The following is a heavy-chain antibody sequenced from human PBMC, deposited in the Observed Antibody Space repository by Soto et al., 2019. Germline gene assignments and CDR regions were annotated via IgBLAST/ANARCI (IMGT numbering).Heavy chain of an antibody. CDR2: INSDGSST. D-gene: IGHD2-2*01. J-gene: IGHJ4*02. V-gene: IGHV3-74*01. CDR1: GYTFCSYW. Sequence: GGSLRLSCAASGYTFCSYWMHWVRQARGKGLVWVSRINSDGSSTSYADSVKGRFTISRDNAKNTLYLQMNSLRAEDTAVYYCASWHAVRRYFDYWGQGTLVTVSS. CDR3: ASWHAVRRYFDY.